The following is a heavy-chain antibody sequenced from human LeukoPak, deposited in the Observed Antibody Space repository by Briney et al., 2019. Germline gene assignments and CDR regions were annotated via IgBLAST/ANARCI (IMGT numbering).Heavy chain of an antibody. CDR1: GFTFSSYG. CDR3: AKDSLSHYFDY. V-gene: IGHV3-33*06. J-gene: IGHJ4*02. Sequence: GGSLRLSCAASGFTFSSYGFDWVRQAPGKGLEWVADIWYDGSNNYYADSVKGRFTISRDNSKNTVSLQMNSLRAEDTAVYYCAKDSLSHYFDYWGQGTLVTVSS. CDR2: IWYDGSNN. D-gene: IGHD3-16*02.